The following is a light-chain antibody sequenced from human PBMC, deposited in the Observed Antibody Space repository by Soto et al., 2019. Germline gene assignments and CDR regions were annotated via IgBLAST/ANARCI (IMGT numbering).Light chain of an antibody. Sequence: DIQMTQSPSTLSASVGGRVTITCRASQSISVWLAWYQQKPGKAPKPLIYKASSLESGATSRFSGSGSGTELTHNICSLQPDDFAYFFCHQYHSFSRTFGPETRVQIK. J-gene: IGKJ1*01. V-gene: IGKV1-5*03. CDR2: KAS. CDR1: QSISVW. CDR3: HQYHSFSRT.